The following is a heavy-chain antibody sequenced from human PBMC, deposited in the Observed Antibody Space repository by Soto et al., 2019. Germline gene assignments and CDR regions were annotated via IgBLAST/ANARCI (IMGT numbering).Heavy chain of an antibody. Sequence: PGGSLRLSCAASGFTFSSYAMSWVRQAPGKGLEWVSAISGSGGSTYYADSVKGRFTISRDNSKNTLYLQMNSLRAEDTAVYYCAKFKVATILYPPGDWFDPWGQGTLVTVSS. CDR2: ISGSGGST. V-gene: IGHV3-23*01. CDR3: AKFKVATILYPPGDWFDP. J-gene: IGHJ5*02. D-gene: IGHD5-12*01. CDR1: GFTFSSYA.